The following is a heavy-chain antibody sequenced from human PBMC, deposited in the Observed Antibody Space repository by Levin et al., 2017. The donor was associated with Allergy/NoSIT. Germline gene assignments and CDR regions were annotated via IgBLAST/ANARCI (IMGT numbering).Heavy chain of an antibody. CDR1: GGSISSSSYY. V-gene: IGHV4-39*01. CDR3: ARQGVELWELLVDY. D-gene: IGHD1-26*01. Sequence: SETLSLTCTVSGGSISSSSYYWGWIRQPPGKGLEWIGSIYYSGSTYYNPSLKSRVTISVDTSKNQFSLKLSSVTAADTAVYYCARQGVELWELLVDYWGQGTLVTVSS. J-gene: IGHJ4*02. CDR2: IYYSGST.